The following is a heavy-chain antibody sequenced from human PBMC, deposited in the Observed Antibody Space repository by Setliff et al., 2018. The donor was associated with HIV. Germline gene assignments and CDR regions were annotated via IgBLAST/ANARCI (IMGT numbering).Heavy chain of an antibody. J-gene: IGHJ6*02. CDR1: GGSFSGYY. Sequence: PSETLSLTCAVYGGSFSGYYWNWIRQPAGKGLEWIGRIYTSGSTNYNPSLKSRVTISVDTSKNQFSLKLSSVTAADTAVYYCAREDYYYYGMDVWGQGTTVTVSS. CDR3: AREDYYYYGMDV. V-gene: IGHV4-4*07. CDR2: IYTSGST.